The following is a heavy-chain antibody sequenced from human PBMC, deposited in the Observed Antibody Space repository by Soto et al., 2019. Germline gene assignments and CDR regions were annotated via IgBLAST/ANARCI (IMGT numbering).Heavy chain of an antibody. J-gene: IGHJ4*02. Sequence: GGSLRLSCAASGFTFSSYAMSWVRQAPGKGLEWVSAISGSGGSTYYADSVKGRFTISRDNSKNTLYLQMNSLRAEDTAVYYCAKDLIYRSSGYYFDYWGQGTLVTVSS. V-gene: IGHV3-23*01. CDR2: ISGSGGST. CDR1: GFTFSSYA. CDR3: AKDLIYRSSGYYFDY. D-gene: IGHD2-2*01.